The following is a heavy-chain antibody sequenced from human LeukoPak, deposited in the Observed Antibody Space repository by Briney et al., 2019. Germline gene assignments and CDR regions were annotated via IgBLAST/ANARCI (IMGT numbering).Heavy chain of an antibody. CDR2: ISYDGSNK. J-gene: IGHJ4*02. CDR3: AIMPYDSSGYSQY. Sequence: QPGGSLRLSCAASGFTFSSYAMHWVRQAPGKGLEWVAVISYDGSNKYYADSVKGRFTISRDNAKNSLFLQMNSLRAEDTAVYYCAIMPYDSSGYSQYWGQGTLVTVSS. CDR1: GFTFSSYA. V-gene: IGHV3-30*04. D-gene: IGHD3-22*01.